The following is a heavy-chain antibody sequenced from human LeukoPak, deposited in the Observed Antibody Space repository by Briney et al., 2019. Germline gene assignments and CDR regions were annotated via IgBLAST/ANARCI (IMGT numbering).Heavy chain of an antibody. Sequence: SETLSLTCTVSGGPISSYYWSWIRQPPGKGLEWIGNIYDSENTNYNPSLKSRVTISVDTSKNQFSLKLSSVTAADTAVYYCATDGAAAGRNWFDPWGQGTLVTVSS. J-gene: IGHJ5*02. D-gene: IGHD6-13*01. CDR3: ATDGAAAGRNWFDP. CDR2: IYDSENT. CDR1: GGPISSYY. V-gene: IGHV4-59*01.